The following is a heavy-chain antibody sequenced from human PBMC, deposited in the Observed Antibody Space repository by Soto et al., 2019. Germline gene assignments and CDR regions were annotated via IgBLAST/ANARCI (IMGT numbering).Heavy chain of an antibody. V-gene: IGHV3-23*01. CDR3: AKDREDDILTGYGFDY. CDR2: ISGSGGST. D-gene: IGHD3-9*01. J-gene: IGHJ4*02. Sequence: GGSLRLSCAASGFTFSSYAMSWVRQAPGKGLEWVSAISGSGGSTYYADSVKGRFTISRDNSKNTLYLQMNSLRAEDTAVYYCAKDREDDILTGYGFDYWGQGTLVTVSS. CDR1: GFTFSSYA.